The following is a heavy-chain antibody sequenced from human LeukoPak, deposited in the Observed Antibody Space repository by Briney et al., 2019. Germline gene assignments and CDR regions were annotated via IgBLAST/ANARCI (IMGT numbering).Heavy chain of an antibody. CDR2: IIPIFGTA. V-gene: IGHV1-69*06. J-gene: IGHJ4*02. CDR3: ASDVYGSGSYFGY. CDR1: GYIFTSYY. Sequence: ASVKVSCKASGYIFTSYYMHWVRQAPGQGLEWMGGIIPIFGTANYAQKFQGRVTITADKSTSTAYMELSSLRSEDTAVYYCASDVYGSGSYFGYWGQGTLVTVSS. D-gene: IGHD3-10*01.